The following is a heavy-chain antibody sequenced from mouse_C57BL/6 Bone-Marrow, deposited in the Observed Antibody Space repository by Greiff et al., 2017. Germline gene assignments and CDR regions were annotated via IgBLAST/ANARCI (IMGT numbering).Heavy chain of an antibody. V-gene: IGHV1-64*01. D-gene: IGHD3-3*01. CDR2: IHPNSGST. CDR1: GYTFTSYW. J-gene: IGHJ2*01. Sequence: QVQLKQPGAELVKPGASVKLSCKASGYTFTSYWMHWVKQRPGQGLEWIGMIHPNSGSTNYNEKFKSKATLTVDKSSSTAYMQLSSLTSEDSAVYYCARPGDPSYYFDYGGQGTTLTVSS. CDR3: ARPGDPSYYFDY.